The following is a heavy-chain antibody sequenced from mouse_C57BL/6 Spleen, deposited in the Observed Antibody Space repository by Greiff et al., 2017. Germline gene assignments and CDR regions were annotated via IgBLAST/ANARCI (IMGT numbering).Heavy chain of an antibody. CDR3: ARSIYYGGSRRYWYFEG. CDR1: GYTFTSYW. CDR2: IDPSDSYT. D-gene: IGHD1-1*01. V-gene: IGHV1-50*01. J-gene: IGHJ1*03. Sequence: QVQLQQPGAELVKPGASVKLSCKASGYTFTSYWMQWVKQRPGQGLEWIGEIDPSDSYTNYNQKFKGKATLTVDTSSSTAYMQLSSLTSEDSAVYYCARSIYYGGSRRYWYFEGWGTGTTVTVAS.